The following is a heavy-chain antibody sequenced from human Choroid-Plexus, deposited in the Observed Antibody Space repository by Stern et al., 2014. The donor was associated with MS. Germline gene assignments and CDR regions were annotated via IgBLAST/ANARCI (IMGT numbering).Heavy chain of an antibody. CDR2: VSYDGSNK. CDR1: GFTLGSCA. CDR3: AKDRQYSTYFFDH. D-gene: IGHD2/OR15-2a*01. V-gene: IGHV3-30*18. J-gene: IGHJ5*02. Sequence: VQLVESGGGVVQPGRPLRLSCVASGFTLGSCAMHWVRQAPGKGLEGVAGVSYDGSNKYYADSVKGRFTISRDNSQNTLYMQMSSLRPEDTAVYYCAKDRQYSTYFFDHWGQGSLVTVSS.